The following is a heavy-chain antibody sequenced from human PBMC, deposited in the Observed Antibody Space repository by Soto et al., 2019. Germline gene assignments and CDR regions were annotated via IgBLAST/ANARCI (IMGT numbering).Heavy chain of an antibody. CDR2: IKSKRDGGAR. D-gene: IGHD1-1*01. J-gene: IGHJ4*02. CDR1: GFMFSSAW. Sequence: EVQVVESGGDLVKPGGSLRLSCVTSGFMFSSAWMNWVRQAPGKGLEWVGRIKSKRDGGARDYAEPAKGRFSISRDDSKNTLFLKMNSLSAEDTAVYYCVEGWNDFWGQGTVVTVSS. V-gene: IGHV3-15*01. CDR3: VEGWNDF.